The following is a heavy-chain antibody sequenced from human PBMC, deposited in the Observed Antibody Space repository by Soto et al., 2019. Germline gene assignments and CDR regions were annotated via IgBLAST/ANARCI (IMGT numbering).Heavy chain of an antibody. V-gene: IGHV1-24*01. D-gene: IGHD1-26*01. CDR2: FDPEDGET. J-gene: IGHJ3*02. Sequence: SVKVSCKVSGYTLTELSMHWVRQAPGKGLEWMGGFDPEDGETIYAQKFQGRVTMTEDTSTDTAYMELSSLRSEDTAVYYCATDASRGSYYYGDAFDIWGQGTMVTVSS. CDR3: ATDASRGSYYYGDAFDI. CDR1: GYTLTELS.